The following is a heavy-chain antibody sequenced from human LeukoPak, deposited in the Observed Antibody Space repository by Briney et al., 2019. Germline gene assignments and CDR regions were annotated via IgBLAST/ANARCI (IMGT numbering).Heavy chain of an antibody. V-gene: IGHV3-23*01. Sequence: GGSLRLSCAASGFTFSSYAMSWVRQAPGKGLEWVSAISGSGGSTYYADSVKGRFTISRDNSKNTLYLQMNSLRAEDTAVYYCAGYSSSSSVAFDIWGQGTMVTVSS. CDR2: ISGSGGST. J-gene: IGHJ3*02. CDR3: AGYSSSSSVAFDI. D-gene: IGHD6-6*01. CDR1: GFTFSSYA.